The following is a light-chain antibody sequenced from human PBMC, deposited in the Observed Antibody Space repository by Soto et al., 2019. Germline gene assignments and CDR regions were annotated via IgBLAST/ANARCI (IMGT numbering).Light chain of an antibody. CDR2: AAS. CDR3: QKYDTAPQT. J-gene: IGKJ1*01. Sequence: DIQMTQSPSSLSASVGDTVTITCRASQGIIDYLAWYQQRPGRVPRLLIYAASTLHTGVPSRFSGSGAGTDFTLTNSSHQPEDVATYDCQKYDTAPQTFGPGTKVEIK. V-gene: IGKV1-27*01. CDR1: QGIIDY.